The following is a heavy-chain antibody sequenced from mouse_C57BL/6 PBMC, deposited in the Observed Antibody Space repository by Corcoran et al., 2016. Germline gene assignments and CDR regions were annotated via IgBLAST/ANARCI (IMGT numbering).Heavy chain of an antibody. CDR2: INPNNGGT. CDR1: GYTFTDYY. V-gene: IGHV1-26*01. Sequence: EVQLQQSGPELVKPGASVKISCKASGYTFTDYYMNWVKQSHGKSLEWIGDINPNNGGTSYNQKFKGKATLTVDKSSSTAYMELRSLTSEDSAVYYCAKGLIYDGYRYFDVWGTGTTVTVSS. CDR3: AKGLIYDGYRYFDV. J-gene: IGHJ1*03. D-gene: IGHD2-3*01.